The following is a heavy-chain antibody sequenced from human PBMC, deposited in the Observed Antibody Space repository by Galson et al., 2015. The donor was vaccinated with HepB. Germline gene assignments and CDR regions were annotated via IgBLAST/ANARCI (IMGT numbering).Heavy chain of an antibody. CDR2: IKQDGSEK. CDR3: ARDHLLWFGELPSYYAGFGGYYGMDV. J-gene: IGHJ6*02. Sequence: SLRLSCAASGFTFSSYWMSWVRQAPGKGLEWVANIKQDGSEKYYVDSVKGRFTISRDNAKNSLYLQMNSLRAEDSAVYYCARDHLLWFGELPSYYAGFGGYYGMDVWGQGTTVTVSS. CDR1: GFTFSSYW. D-gene: IGHD3-10*01. V-gene: IGHV3-7*01.